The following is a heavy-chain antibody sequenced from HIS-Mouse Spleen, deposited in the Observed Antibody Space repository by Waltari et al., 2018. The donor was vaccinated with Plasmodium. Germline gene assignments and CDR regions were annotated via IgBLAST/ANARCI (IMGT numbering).Heavy chain of an antibody. CDR2: ITYDGSNK. V-gene: IGHV3-30*18. Sequence: QVQLVESGGGVVQPGRSLRLSCAASGFTFSSYGMHWVRQAPGKGLEWVAVITYDGSNKYYADSGKGRFTISRDNSKNTLYLQMNSLRAEDTAVYYCAKEGYSSGVFFFDYWGQGTLVTVSS. D-gene: IGHD6-19*01. CDR1: GFTFSSYG. J-gene: IGHJ4*02. CDR3: AKEGYSSGVFFFDY.